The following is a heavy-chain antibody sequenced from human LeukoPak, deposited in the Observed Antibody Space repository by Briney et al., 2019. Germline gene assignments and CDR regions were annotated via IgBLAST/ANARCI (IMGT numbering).Heavy chain of an antibody. CDR2: IKSKTDGGTT. CDR1: GFTFSNAW. J-gene: IGHJ4*02. Sequence: GGSLRLSCAASGFTFSNAWMSRVRQAPGKGLEWVGRIKSKTDGGTTDYAAPVKGRFTISRDDSKNTLYLQMNSLKTEDTAVCYCTTGITMVRGVIHLIDYWGQGTLVTVSS. D-gene: IGHD3-10*01. CDR3: TTGITMVRGVIHLIDY. V-gene: IGHV3-15*01.